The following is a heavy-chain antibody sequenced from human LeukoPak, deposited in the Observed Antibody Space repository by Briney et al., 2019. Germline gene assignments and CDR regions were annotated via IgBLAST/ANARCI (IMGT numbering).Heavy chain of an antibody. D-gene: IGHD6-19*01. Sequence: PGGSLRLSCAASGFTVSSNYMSWVRQAPGKGLEWVSVIYSGGSTYYADSVKGRFTISRDNSKNTLYLQMNSLRAEDTAVYYCARGAYSSGWYESYFDYWGQGTLVTVSS. CDR2: IYSGGST. CDR3: ARGAYSSGWYESYFDY. J-gene: IGHJ4*02. CDR1: GFTVSSNY. V-gene: IGHV3-66*01.